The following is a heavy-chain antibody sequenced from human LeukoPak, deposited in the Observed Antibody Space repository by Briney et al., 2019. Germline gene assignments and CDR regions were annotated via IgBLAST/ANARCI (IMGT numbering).Heavy chain of an antibody. Sequence: ASVKVSCKASGYSFTSYGIGWVRQAPGQGLEWMGWISGYNYNTNYAQKFRGRVTMTTDTSTNTVDMELRSLRSDDTAVYYCARGKSVATAPRHPFDYWGQGTLVTVSS. CDR3: ARGKSVATAPRHPFDY. D-gene: IGHD5-12*01. J-gene: IGHJ4*02. CDR1: GYSFTSYG. V-gene: IGHV1-18*01. CDR2: ISGYNYNT.